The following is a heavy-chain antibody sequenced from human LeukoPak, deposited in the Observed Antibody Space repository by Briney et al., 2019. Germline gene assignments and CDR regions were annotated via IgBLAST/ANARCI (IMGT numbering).Heavy chain of an antibody. CDR2: IYHSGST. J-gene: IGHJ4*02. CDR1: GYSISSGYY. CDR3: ARPSGTTPFKRFDY. V-gene: IGHV4-38-2*02. D-gene: IGHD1-7*01. Sequence: PSETLSLTCTVSGYSISSGYYWGWIRQPPGKGLEWIGSIYHSGSTYYNPSLKSRVTISVDTSKNQFSLKVSSVTAADTAVYYCARPSGTTPFKRFDYWGQGALVTVSS.